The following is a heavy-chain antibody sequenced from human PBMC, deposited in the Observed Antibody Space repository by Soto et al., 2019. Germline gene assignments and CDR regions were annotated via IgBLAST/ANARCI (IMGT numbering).Heavy chain of an antibody. D-gene: IGHD3-3*01. CDR3: ARGITYYDFWSGYYKATDYYYYGMDV. V-gene: IGHV4-59*01. Sequence: SETLSLTCTVSGGSISSYYWSWIRQPPGKGLEWIGYIYYSGSTNYNPYLKSRVTISVDTSKNQFSLKLSPVTAADTAVYYCARGITYYDFWSGYYKATDYYYYGMDVWGQGTTVTVSS. J-gene: IGHJ6*02. CDR2: IYYSGST. CDR1: GGSISSYY.